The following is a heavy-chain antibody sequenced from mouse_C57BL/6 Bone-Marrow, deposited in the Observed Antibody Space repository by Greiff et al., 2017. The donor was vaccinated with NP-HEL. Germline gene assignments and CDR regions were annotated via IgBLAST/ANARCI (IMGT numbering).Heavy chain of an antibody. CDR2: IDPENGDT. CDR1: GFNIKDDY. J-gene: IGHJ1*03. CDR3: TTNFYYYGSSYWYFDV. V-gene: IGHV14-4*01. Sequence: EVQLQQSGAELVRPGASVKLSCTASGFNIKDDYMHWVKQRPEQGLEWIGWIDPENGDTESASKFQGKATITADTSSNTAYLQLSSLTSEDTAVYYCTTNFYYYGSSYWYFDVCGTGTTVTVSS. D-gene: IGHD1-1*01.